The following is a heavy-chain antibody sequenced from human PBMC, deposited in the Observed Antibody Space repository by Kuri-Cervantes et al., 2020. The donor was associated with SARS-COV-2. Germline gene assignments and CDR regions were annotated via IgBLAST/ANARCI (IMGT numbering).Heavy chain of an antibody. D-gene: IGHD2-21*01. Sequence: GESLKISCAASGFTFSTYAMHWVCQAPGKGLEWVAIISDDGQNQDFADPVKGRFTISRDNSKNTLCLNMSSLRAEDTAMYYCARDRVGVLDSWGQGTLVTVSS. V-gene: IGHV3-30*04. CDR3: ARDRVGVLDS. J-gene: IGHJ4*02. CDR2: ISDDGQNQ. CDR1: GFTFSTYA.